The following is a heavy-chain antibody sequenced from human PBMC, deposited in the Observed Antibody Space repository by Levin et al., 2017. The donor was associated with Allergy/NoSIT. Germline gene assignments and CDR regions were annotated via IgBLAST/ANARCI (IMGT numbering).Heavy chain of an antibody. J-gene: IGHJ6*02. V-gene: IGHV4-59*01. D-gene: IGHD6-6*01. CDR1: GGSISSYY. CDR3: ARVEEIAARPFYYYYGMDG. Sequence: SCTVSGGSISSYYWSWIRQPPGKGLEWIGYIYYSGSTNYNPSLKSRVTISVDTSKNQFSLKLSSVTAADTAVYYCARVEEIAARPFYYYYGMDGWGQGTTVTVSS. CDR2: IYYSGST.